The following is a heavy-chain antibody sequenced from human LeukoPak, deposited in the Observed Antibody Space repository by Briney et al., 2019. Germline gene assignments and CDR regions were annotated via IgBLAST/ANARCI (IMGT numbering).Heavy chain of an antibody. J-gene: IGHJ4*02. CDR2: IYYSGST. CDR3: ASAVDTAMVPRFDY. D-gene: IGHD5-18*01. CDR1: GGSISSGSYY. V-gene: IGHV4-61*01. Sequence: PSETLSLTCTVSGGSISSGSYYWSWIRQPPGKGLEWIGYIYYSGSTNYNPSLKSRVTISVDTSKNQFSLKLSSVTAADTAVYYCASAVDTAMVPRFDYWGQGTLVTVSS.